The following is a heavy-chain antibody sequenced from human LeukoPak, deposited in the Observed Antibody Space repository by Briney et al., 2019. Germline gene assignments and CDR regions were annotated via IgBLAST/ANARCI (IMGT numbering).Heavy chain of an antibody. CDR1: GFTSYDDA. CDR2: ISWNSSSI. D-gene: IGHD1-7*01. Sequence: TGGCLRLSSAASGFTSYDDAMHWVRHAPGKGLGWGSGISWNSSSIGYEDSVKGRFTISRDNAKNPLYLQMNSLRAEDTALYYCAKDRGNYYFDYWGQGTLVTVSS. V-gene: IGHV3-9*02. CDR3: AKDRGNYYFDY. J-gene: IGHJ4*02.